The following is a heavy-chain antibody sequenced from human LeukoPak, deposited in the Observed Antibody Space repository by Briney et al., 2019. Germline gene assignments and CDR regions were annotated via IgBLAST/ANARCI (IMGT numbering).Heavy chain of an antibody. V-gene: IGHV1-46*01. Sequence: ASVKVSCKASGYTFTSYYMHWVRQAPGQGLEWMGIINPSGGSTSYAQKFQGRVTMTRDMSTSTVYMELSSLRPEDTAVYYCARDMVDTMIVVVLDYWGQGTLVTVSS. J-gene: IGHJ4*02. CDR1: GYTFTSYY. CDR2: INPSGGST. D-gene: IGHD3-22*01. CDR3: ARDMVDTMIVVVLDY.